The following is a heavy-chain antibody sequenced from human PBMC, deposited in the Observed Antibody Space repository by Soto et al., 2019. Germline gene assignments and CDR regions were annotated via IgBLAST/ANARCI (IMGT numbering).Heavy chain of an antibody. D-gene: IGHD2-15*01. Sequence: QVQLVQSGAEVKKPGTSVKVSCEVSGGTFSNYAITWVRQAPGQGLEWLGGAIPVYGSTNYAQKFQGRVTMTAGETANSTFMELSSLRSADTGVYYCARRGVANRRDAFDIWGQGTLVTVS. CDR3: ARRGVANRRDAFDI. J-gene: IGHJ3*02. CDR1: GGTFSNYA. V-gene: IGHV1-69*01. CDR2: AIPVYGST.